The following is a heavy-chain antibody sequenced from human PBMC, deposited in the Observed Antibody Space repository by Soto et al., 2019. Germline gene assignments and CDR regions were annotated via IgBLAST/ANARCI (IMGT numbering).Heavy chain of an antibody. D-gene: IGHD2-21*01. CDR3: AKDLFDGPDAFDI. CDR2: ISGSGGST. J-gene: IGHJ3*02. CDR1: GFTFSSYA. V-gene: IGHV3-23*01. Sequence: VGSLRLSCAASGFTFSSYAMSWVRQAPGKGLEWVSAISGSGGSTYYADSVKGRFTISRDNSKNTLYLQMNSLRAEDTAVYYCAKDLFDGPDAFDIWGQGTMVTVSS.